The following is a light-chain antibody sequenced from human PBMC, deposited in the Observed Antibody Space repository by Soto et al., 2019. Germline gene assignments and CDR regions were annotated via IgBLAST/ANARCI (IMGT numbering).Light chain of an antibody. CDR3: QQYYSYPPT. V-gene: IGKV1-8*01. J-gene: IGKJ2*01. Sequence: AIRMTQSPSSFSASTGDRVTITCRASQGISSYLAWYQQKPGKAPKLLIYAASTLQSGVPSRFSGSGSGTDFTLTISCLQSEYFATYYCQQYYSYPPTFGQVTTLEIK. CDR2: AAS. CDR1: QGISSY.